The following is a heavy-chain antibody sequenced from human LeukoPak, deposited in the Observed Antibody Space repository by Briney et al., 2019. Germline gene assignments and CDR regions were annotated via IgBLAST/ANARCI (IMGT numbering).Heavy chain of an antibody. Sequence: SGTLSLTCTVSGGSISSSNCWSWIRQSPGKGLEWIGEIYHTGSTNYNPSLKSRVTMSVDKSKNQFSLKLNSVTAADTAVYFCARWYWYMDVWGKGTTVTVSS. CDR2: IYHTGST. D-gene: IGHD1-14*01. J-gene: IGHJ6*03. V-gene: IGHV4-4*02. CDR3: ARWYWYMDV. CDR1: GGSISSSNC.